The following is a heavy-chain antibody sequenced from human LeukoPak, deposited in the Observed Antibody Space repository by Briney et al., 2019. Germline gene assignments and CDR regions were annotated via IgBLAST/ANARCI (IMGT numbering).Heavy chain of an antibody. V-gene: IGHV1-69*05. Sequence: ASVKVSCKASGGTFSSYAISWVRQAPGQGLEWMGGIIPILGTANYAQKFQGRVTITTDESTSTAYMELSSLRSEDTAVYYCAREADVPGGDYWGQGTLVTVSS. CDR3: AREADVPGGDY. J-gene: IGHJ4*02. CDR1: GGTFSSYA. D-gene: IGHD3-16*01. CDR2: IIPILGTA.